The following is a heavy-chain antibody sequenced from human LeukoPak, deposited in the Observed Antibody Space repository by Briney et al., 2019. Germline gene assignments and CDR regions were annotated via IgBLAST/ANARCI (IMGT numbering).Heavy chain of an antibody. D-gene: IGHD2-15*01. V-gene: IGHV3-72*01. Sequence: GGSLRLPCSASRFSVSNHYRDRVRQAPGKGLEWVGRTRDKAHRYSTEYAASVRGRFAISRDDSKNSVYLQMNSLKTEDTAVYYCSRLGLIAAKDPADLVDSWGQGTLVTVSS. CDR1: RFSVSNHY. J-gene: IGHJ4*02. CDR2: TRDKAHRYST. CDR3: SRLGLIAAKDPADLVDS.